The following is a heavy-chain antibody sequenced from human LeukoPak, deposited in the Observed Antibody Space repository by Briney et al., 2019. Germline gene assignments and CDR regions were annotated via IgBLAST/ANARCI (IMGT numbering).Heavy chain of an antibody. CDR2: IYPGDSDT. CDR3: ARDSPYSSGWRDAFDI. V-gene: IGHV5-51*01. Sequence: GESLKISCKGSGYSFSSYWIGWVRQMPGKGLEWMGIIYPGDSDTRYSPSFQGQVTISADKSISTAYLQWSSLKASDTAMYYCARDSPYSSGWRDAFDIWGQGTMVTVSS. CDR1: GYSFSSYW. D-gene: IGHD6-19*01. J-gene: IGHJ3*02.